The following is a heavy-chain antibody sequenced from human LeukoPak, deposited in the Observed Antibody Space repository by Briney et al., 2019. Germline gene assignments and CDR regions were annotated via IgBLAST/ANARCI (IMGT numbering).Heavy chain of an antibody. Sequence: ASVKVSCKASGGSFSTNAISWVRQAPGQGLEWMGALIPVFDTGTYSQKFQDRLTITADQSTSTVYMELSSLTSEDTAVYYCTRDLGYGNGGNYWGRGTLVTVSS. V-gene: IGHV1-69*01. J-gene: IGHJ4*02. CDR3: TRDLGYGNGGNY. CDR1: GGSFSTNA. CDR2: LIPVFDTG. D-gene: IGHD5-18*01.